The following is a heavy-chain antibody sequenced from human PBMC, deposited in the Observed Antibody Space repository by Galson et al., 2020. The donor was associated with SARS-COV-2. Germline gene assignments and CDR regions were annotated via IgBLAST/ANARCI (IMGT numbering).Heavy chain of an antibody. V-gene: IGHV1-2*02. Sequence: ASVTVSCTASGYTFTGYYMHWVRQAPGQGLEWMGWINPNSGGTTYAQNFQGRVTMTRDTSISTAYMELSRLRSDDTAVYYCAGAGGSYYVPRPDYWGQGTLVTVSS. D-gene: IGHD1-26*01. CDR1: GYTFTGYY. J-gene: IGHJ4*02. CDR3: AGAGGSYYVPRPDY. CDR2: INPNSGGT.